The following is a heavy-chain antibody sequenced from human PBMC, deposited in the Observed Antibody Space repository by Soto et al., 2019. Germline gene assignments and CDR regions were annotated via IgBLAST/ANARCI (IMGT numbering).Heavy chain of an antibody. CDR3: ARDLSTVTTA. CDR1: GFTFSSYA. CDR2: ISYDGSNK. J-gene: IGHJ5*02. D-gene: IGHD4-17*01. V-gene: IGHV3-30-3*01. Sequence: QVQLVESGGGVVQPGRSLRLSCAASGFTFSSYAMHWVRQAPGKGLEWVADISYDGSNKYYADSVNGRFTISSDNSKNTLYLQINSLRAEDTSVYYCARDLSTVTTAWGQGTLFTVSS.